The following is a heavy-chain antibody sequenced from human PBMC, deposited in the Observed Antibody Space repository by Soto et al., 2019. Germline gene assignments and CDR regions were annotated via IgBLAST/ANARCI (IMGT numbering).Heavy chain of an antibody. CDR3: AKDNGRRLFGGSRGGIDY. J-gene: IGHJ4*02. Sequence: GGSLRLSCAASGFTFDDYAMHWVRQAPGKGLEWVSGISWNSGSIGYEDSVKGRFTISRDNSKNSLYLQMNSLRAEDTALYYCAKDNGRRLFGGSRGGIDYWGQGTLVTVSS. CDR2: ISWNSGSI. V-gene: IGHV3-9*01. CDR1: GFTFDDYA. D-gene: IGHD3-16*01.